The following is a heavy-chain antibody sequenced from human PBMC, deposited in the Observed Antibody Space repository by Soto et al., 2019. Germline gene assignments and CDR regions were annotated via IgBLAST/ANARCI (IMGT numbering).Heavy chain of an antibody. D-gene: IGHD2-21*02. Sequence: GGSLRLSCAASGFTFSSYAMSWVRQAPGKGLEWVSAISGSGGSTYYADSVKGRFTISRDNSKNTLYLQMNSMRAEETAVSYCAKSLVVVTAMYFDYWGQGTLVTVSS. CDR3: AKSLVVVTAMYFDY. J-gene: IGHJ4*02. CDR1: GFTFSSYA. CDR2: ISGSGGST. V-gene: IGHV3-23*01.